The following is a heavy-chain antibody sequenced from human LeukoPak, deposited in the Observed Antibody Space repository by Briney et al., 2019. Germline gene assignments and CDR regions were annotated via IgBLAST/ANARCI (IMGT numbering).Heavy chain of an antibody. CDR3: ARPGIAAAGTVFLVDY. D-gene: IGHD6-13*01. CDR1: GFTFSSYG. J-gene: IGHJ4*02. Sequence: PGGSLRLSCAASGFTFSSYGMHWVRQAPGKGLEWVAVIWYDGSNKYYADSVKGRFTISRDNAKNSLYLQMNSLRAEDTAVYYCARPGIAAAGTVFLVDYWGQGTLVTVSS. V-gene: IGHV3-33*01. CDR2: IWYDGSNK.